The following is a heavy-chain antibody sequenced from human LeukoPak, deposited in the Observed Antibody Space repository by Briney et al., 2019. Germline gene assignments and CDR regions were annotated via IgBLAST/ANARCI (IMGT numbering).Heavy chain of an antibody. D-gene: IGHD6-19*01. V-gene: IGHV3-30-3*01. J-gene: IGHJ5*02. CDR3: ARAADSSGWYNWFDP. Sequence: GGSLRLSCAASGFTFSSYAMHWVRQAPGKGLEWVAVISYDGSNKYYADSVKGRFTISRDNSKNTLYLQMNSLRAEDTAVYYCARAADSSGWYNWFDPWGRGTLVTVSS. CDR1: GFTFSSYA. CDR2: ISYDGSNK.